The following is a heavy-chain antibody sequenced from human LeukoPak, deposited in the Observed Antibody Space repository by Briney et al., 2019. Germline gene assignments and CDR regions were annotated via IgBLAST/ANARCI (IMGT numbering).Heavy chain of an antibody. D-gene: IGHD5-24*01. CDR3: AREDQEMATRY. CDR2: ISAYNGNT. CDR1: VYTFTSYG. J-gene: IGHJ4*02. Sequence: WASVKVSCKASVYTFTSYGISWVRQAPGQGLEWMGWISAYNGNTNYAQKLQGRVTMTTDTSTSTAYMGLRSLRSDDTAVYYCAREDQEMATRYWGQGTLVTVSS. V-gene: IGHV1-18*01.